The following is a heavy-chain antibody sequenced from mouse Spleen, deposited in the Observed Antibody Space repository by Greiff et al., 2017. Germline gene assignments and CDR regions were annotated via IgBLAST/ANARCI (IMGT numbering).Heavy chain of an antibody. D-gene: IGHD2-4*01. V-gene: IGHV8-12*01. CDR3: ARSLYYDYIPSYAMDY. Sequence: QVTLKVCGPGILQSSQTLSLTCSFSGFSLSTSGMGVSWIRQPSGKGLEWLAHIYWDDDKRYNPSLKSRLTISKDTSRNQVFLKITSVDTADTATYYCARSLYYDYIPSYAMDYWGQGTSVTVSS. CDR2: IYWDDDK. CDR1: GFSLSTSGMG. J-gene: IGHJ4*01.